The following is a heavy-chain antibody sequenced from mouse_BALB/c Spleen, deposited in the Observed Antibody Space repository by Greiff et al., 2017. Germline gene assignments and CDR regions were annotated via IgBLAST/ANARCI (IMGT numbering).Heavy chain of an antibody. CDR3: ASQLGRDFPFAY. CDR1: GYTFTSYW. CDR2: INPSTGYT. V-gene: IGHV1-7*01. D-gene: IGHD4-1*02. Sequence: QVQLQQSGAELAKPGASVKMSCKASGYTFTSYWMHWVKQRPGQGLEWIGYINPSTGYTEYNQKFKDKATLTADKSSSTAYMQLSSLTSEDSAVYYCASQLGRDFPFAYWGQGTLVTVSA. J-gene: IGHJ3*01.